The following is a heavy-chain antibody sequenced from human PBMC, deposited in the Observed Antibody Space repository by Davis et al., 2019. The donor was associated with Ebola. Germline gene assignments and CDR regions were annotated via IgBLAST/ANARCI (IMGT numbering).Heavy chain of an antibody. CDR3: ARSRGYSAYVNADYYGMDV. V-gene: IGHV3-74*01. CDR1: GITLRSYW. J-gene: IGHJ6*02. CDR2: INSDGSST. D-gene: IGHD5-12*01. Sequence: PGGSLRLSCAGSGITLRSYWMHWVRQAPGKGLEWVSRINSDGSSTNYADFVKGRFTVSRDNAKNSLNLQMHSLTAEDTAVYYCARSRGYSAYVNADYYGMDVWGQGTTVTVSS.